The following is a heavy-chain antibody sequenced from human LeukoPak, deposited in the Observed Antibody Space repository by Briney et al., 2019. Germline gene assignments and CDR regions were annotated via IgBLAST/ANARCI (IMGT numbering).Heavy chain of an antibody. CDR1: GGTFSSYA. CDR2: IIPIFGTA. CDR3: ARVCSSTSCYSDY. D-gene: IGHD2-2*01. V-gene: IGHV1-69*05. Sequence: ASVKVSCKASGGTFSSYAISWVRQAPGQGLEWMGGIIPIFGTANYAQKFQGRVTITTDESTSTAYMELSSLRSEDTAVYYCARVCSSTSCYSDYWGQGTLVTVSS. J-gene: IGHJ4*02.